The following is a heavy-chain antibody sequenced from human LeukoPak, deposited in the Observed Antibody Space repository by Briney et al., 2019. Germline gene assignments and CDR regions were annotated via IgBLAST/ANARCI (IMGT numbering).Heavy chain of an antibody. CDR1: GFTFSSYA. Sequence: GGSLRLSCAASGFTFSSYAMHWVRQAPGKGLEWVAVISYDGSNKYYADSVKGRFTISRDNSKNTLYLQMNSLRAEDTAVYCCAKAPPYKKYFDYWGQGTLVTVSS. V-gene: IGHV3-30-3*01. CDR2: ISYDGSNK. J-gene: IGHJ4*02. CDR3: AKAPPYKKYFDY. D-gene: IGHD1-1*01.